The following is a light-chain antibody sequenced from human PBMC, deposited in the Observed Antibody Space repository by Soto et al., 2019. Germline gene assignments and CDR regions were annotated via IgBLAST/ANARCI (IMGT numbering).Light chain of an antibody. J-gene: IGKJ5*01. V-gene: IGKV1-33*01. CDR1: QDIGNY. Sequence: DLPMTQSPSSLSASVGDRVSITCQASQDIGNYLNWYQQIPGKAPKLLIFDASNLESGVPSRFSGSGSGTDFTFTISSLQPEDIATYYCQQYETLPITFGQGTRLEIK. CDR3: QQYETLPIT. CDR2: DAS.